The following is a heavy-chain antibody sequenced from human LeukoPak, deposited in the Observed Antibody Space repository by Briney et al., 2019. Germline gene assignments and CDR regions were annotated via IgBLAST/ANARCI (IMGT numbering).Heavy chain of an antibody. CDR3: ARPRPYYGAFHS. CDR1: GGSISSYY. CDR2: VFNSGGT. J-gene: IGHJ3*01. V-gene: IGHV4-59*08. D-gene: IGHD3-10*01. Sequence: PSETLSLTCTVSGGSISSYYWSWIRQSPGKGLEWIGSVFNSGGTDYSPSLRSRVAISLDRSKSQFSLRLTSVTAADTALYFCARPRPYYGAFHSWGQGTMVTVSS.